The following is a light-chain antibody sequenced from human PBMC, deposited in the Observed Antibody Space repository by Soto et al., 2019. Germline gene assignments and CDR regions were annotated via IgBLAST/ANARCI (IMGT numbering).Light chain of an antibody. CDR2: GVS. J-gene: IGKJ4*01. Sequence: IDLTQSPGTLSLSPWERATLSCRASQSVITLAWYKQKPGQAPRLLIYGVSRRATGIPDRFSGSGSGTDFTLTINRLEPEDFAVYFCQQYGNLPLTFGGGTKVDIK. V-gene: IGKV3-20*01. CDR3: QQYGNLPLT. CDR1: QSVIT.